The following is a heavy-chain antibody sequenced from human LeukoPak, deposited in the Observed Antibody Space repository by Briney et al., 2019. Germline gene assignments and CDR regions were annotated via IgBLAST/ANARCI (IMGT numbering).Heavy chain of an antibody. D-gene: IGHD4-17*01. CDR3: ASTTVTTSIYYYYYYGMDV. CDR2: IRYDGSNK. CDR1: GFTFSSYG. J-gene: IGHJ6*02. Sequence: PGRSLSLSCAVSGFTFSSYGMHWVRQAPGKGLEWVAVIRYDGSNKYCADSVKGRFTISRDNSKNTLYLQMNSLRAEDTAVYYCASTTVTTSIYYYYYYGMDVWGQGTTVTASS. V-gene: IGHV3-33*01.